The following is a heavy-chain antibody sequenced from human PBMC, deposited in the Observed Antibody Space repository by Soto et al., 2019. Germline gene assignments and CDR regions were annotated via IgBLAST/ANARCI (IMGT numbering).Heavy chain of an antibody. CDR1: GFTFSSYA. Sequence: QVQLVESGGGVVQPGRSLRLSCAASGFTFSSYAMHWVRQAPGKGLEWVAVISYDGSNKYYADSVKGRFTISRDNSKNTLDLQMNSLRAEDTAVYYCARENADGDYGFYFDYWGQGTLVTVSS. CDR2: ISYDGSNK. V-gene: IGHV3-30-3*01. J-gene: IGHJ4*02. CDR3: ARENADGDYGFYFDY. D-gene: IGHD4-17*01.